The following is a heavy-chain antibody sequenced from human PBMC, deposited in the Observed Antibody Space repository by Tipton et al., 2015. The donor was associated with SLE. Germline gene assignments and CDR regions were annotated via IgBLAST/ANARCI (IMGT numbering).Heavy chain of an antibody. D-gene: IGHD3-16*01. CDR3: ARVQAYEGFDP. CDR1: GGSISSSSYY. CDR2: IYYSGST. J-gene: IGHJ5*02. Sequence: TLSLICTVSGGSISSSSYYWGWIRQPPGKGLEWIGSIYYSGSTYYNPSLKSRVTISVDTSKNQFSLKLSSVTAADTAVYYCARVQAYEGFDPWGQGTLVTVSS. V-gene: IGHV4-39*07.